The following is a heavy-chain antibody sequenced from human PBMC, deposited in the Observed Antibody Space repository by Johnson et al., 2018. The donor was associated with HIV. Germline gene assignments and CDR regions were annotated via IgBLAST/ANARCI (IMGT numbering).Heavy chain of an antibody. CDR3: ARDMGGGWRSDAFDL. CDR2: IYSGGST. CDR1: GFTVSSNY. Sequence: VQLVESGGGLIQPGGSLRLSCAASGFTVSSNYMSWVRQAPGKGLEWVSVIYSGGSTYYADSVKGRFTLTRDNTKNTLFLQMTSLKSEDTAVYYCARDMGGGWRSDAFDLWGQGTMVTVSS. V-gene: IGHV3-66*03. J-gene: IGHJ3*01. D-gene: IGHD3-16*01.